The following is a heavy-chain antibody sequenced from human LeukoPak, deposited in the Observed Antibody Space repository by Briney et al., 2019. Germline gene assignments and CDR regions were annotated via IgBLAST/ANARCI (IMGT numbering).Heavy chain of an antibody. CDR3: ARDRGLYTTVSNWFDP. V-gene: IGHV1-3*01. CDR2: INAGNGNT. CDR1: GYIFTSYV. J-gene: IGHJ5*02. D-gene: IGHD4-17*01. Sequence: ASVKVSCKASGYIFTSYVLHWVRQAPGQRLEWMGWINAGNGNTKYSQKFQGRVTITRDTSASTAYMELSSLRSEDTAVYYCARDRGLYTTVSNWFDPWGQGTLVTVSS.